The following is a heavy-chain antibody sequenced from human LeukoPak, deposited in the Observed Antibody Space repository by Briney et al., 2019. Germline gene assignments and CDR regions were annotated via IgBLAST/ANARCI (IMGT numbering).Heavy chain of an antibody. D-gene: IGHD1-26*01. CDR3: ARVGRRIVGATTRWYYFDY. J-gene: IGHJ4*02. V-gene: IGHV1-8*02. CDR1: GYTFTGYY. Sequence: GASVKVSCKASGYTFTGYYMHWVRQAPGQGLEWMGWMNPNSGNTGYAQKFQGRVTMTRNTSISTAYMELSSLRSEDTAVYYCARVGRRIVGATTRWYYFDYWGQGTLVTVSS. CDR2: MNPNSGNT.